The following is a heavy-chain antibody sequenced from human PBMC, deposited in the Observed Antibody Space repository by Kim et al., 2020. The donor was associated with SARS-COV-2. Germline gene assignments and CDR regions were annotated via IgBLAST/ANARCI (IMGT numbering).Heavy chain of an antibody. D-gene: IGHD6-13*01. CDR2: FDPEDGET. Sequence: ASVKVSCKVSGYTLTELSMHWVRQAPGKGLEWMGGFDPEDGETIYAQKFQGRVTMTEDTSTDTAYMELSSLRSEDTAVYYCATGIAASGYYYYYGMDVWGRRTTVTVSS. CDR1: GYTLTELS. CDR3: ATGIAASGYYYYYGMDV. V-gene: IGHV1-24*01. J-gene: IGHJ6*02.